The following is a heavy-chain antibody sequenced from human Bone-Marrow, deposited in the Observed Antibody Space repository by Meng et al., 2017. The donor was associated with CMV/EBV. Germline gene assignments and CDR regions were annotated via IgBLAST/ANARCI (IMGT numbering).Heavy chain of an antibody. CDR1: GYTFTGYY. CDR3: AKASPYSSSNYYFDY. V-gene: IGHV1-2*02. D-gene: IGHD6-13*01. J-gene: IGHJ4*02. CDR2: INPNSGDT. Sequence: ASVKVSCKASGYTFTGYYMHWVRQAPGQGLEWMGWINPNSGDTNYAQKFQDRVTMTRDTSINSVYMELNRLRSDDTAVFYCAKASPYSSSNYYFDYWGQGTLVTVSS.